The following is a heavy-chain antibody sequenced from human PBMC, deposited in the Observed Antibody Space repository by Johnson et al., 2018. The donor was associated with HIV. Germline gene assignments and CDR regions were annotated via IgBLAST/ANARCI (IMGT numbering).Heavy chain of an antibody. V-gene: IGHV3-30-3*01. D-gene: IGHD1-26*01. J-gene: IGHJ3*02. CDR3: AKDMRQWELLDAFDM. Sequence: QVQLVESGGGVVQPGRSLRLSCAASGFTFSNYAMHWVRQAPGKGLEWVAVISYDGSNEYYTDSVKGRFTISRDNSKNTLYLQMNSLRAEDTAVYYCAKDMRQWELLDAFDMWGQGTMVTVSS. CDR1: GFTFSNYA. CDR2: ISYDGSNE.